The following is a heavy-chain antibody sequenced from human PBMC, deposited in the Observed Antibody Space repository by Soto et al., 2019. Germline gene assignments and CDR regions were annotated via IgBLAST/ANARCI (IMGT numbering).Heavy chain of an antibody. Sequence: QVQLVQSGAEVKKPGASVKVSCEASGFTFTTYSVHWVRQAPGQRLEWMGWINAGNGDTKYSQKSQGRVTITRDTSASTAYMEFSSLTSEDTAVYYCARDECGGGSCPFAYWGQGTLVTVSA. D-gene: IGHD2-15*01. CDR2: INAGNGDT. CDR1: GFTFTTYS. V-gene: IGHV1-3*01. J-gene: IGHJ4*02. CDR3: ARDECGGGSCPFAY.